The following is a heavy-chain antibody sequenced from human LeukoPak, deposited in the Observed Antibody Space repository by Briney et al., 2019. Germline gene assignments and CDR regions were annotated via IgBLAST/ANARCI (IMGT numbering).Heavy chain of an antibody. CDR3: ASSLLATMCSLFY. D-gene: IGHD5-24*01. V-gene: IGHV3-53*01. J-gene: IGHJ4*02. CDR1: GFAVSDHY. Sequence: PGGSLRLSCAASGFAVSDHYMNWVRQAPGKGLEWVSVMYSGGSIYYADSVKGRFTISRDNSKNSLYLQMDSLRADDTALYYCASSLLATMCSLFYWGLGALVTVSS. CDR2: MYSGGSI.